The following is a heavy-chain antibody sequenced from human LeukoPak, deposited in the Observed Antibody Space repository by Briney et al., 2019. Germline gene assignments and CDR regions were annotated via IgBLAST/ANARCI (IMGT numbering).Heavy chain of an antibody. Sequence: GGSLRLSCAASGLTFSSYAMSWVRQAPGKGLEWVSAISGSGGSTYYADSVKGRFTISRDNSKNTLYLQMNSLRAEDTAVYYCAVDYLGWAARAIDYWGQGTLVTVSS. V-gene: IGHV3-23*01. CDR3: AVDYLGWAARAIDY. CDR2: ISGSGGST. D-gene: IGHD7-27*01. CDR1: GLTFSSYA. J-gene: IGHJ4*02.